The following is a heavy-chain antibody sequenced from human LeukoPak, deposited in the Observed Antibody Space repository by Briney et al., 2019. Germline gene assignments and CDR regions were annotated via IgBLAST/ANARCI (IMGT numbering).Heavy chain of an antibody. D-gene: IGHD6-13*01. CDR2: ISGSGGNT. CDR1: GFTFISYA. V-gene: IGHV3-23*01. CDR3: ALSLGYSSDY. J-gene: IGHJ4*02. Sequence: GGSLRLSCEASGFTFISYAMNWVRQAPGKGLEWVSAISGSGGNTYYADSVKGRFSISRDNSKKTLYLQMNSLRAEDTALYYCALSLGYSSDYWGQGSLVTVSS.